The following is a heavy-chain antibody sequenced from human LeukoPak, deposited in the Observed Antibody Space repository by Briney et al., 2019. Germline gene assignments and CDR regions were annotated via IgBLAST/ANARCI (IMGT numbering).Heavy chain of an antibody. Sequence: PGGSLRLSCAASGFTFSSYGMHWVRQAPGKGLEWVAVISYDGSNKYYADSVKGRFTISRDNSKNTLYLQMNSLRAEDTAVYYCARSGVWSSSWANDYWGQGTLVTVSS. CDR2: ISYDGSNK. CDR3: ARSGVWSSSWANDY. CDR1: GFTFSSYG. V-gene: IGHV3-30*03. D-gene: IGHD6-13*01. J-gene: IGHJ4*02.